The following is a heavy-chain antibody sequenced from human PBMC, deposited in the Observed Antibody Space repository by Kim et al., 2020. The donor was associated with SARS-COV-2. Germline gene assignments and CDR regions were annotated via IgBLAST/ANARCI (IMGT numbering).Heavy chain of an antibody. CDR1: GFTFDDYA. CDR3: AKDIYPYPDVGGMDV. J-gene: IGHJ6*02. V-gene: IGHV3-9*01. D-gene: IGHD1-26*01. CDR2: ISWNSGSI. Sequence: GGSLRLSCAASGFTFDDYAMHWVRQAPGKGLEWVSGISWNSGSIGYADSVKGRFTISRDNAKNSLYLQMNSLRAEDTALYYCAKDIYPYPDVGGMDVWGQGTTVTVSS.